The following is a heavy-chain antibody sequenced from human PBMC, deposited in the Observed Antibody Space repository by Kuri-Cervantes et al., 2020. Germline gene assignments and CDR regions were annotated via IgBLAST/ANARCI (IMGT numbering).Heavy chain of an antibody. CDR1: GGSFSGYY. V-gene: IGHV4-59*10. CDR3: ASSPDYYYDSSGYPGASTDY. CDR2: IYTSGST. Sequence: SQTLSLTCAVYGGSFSGYYWSWIRQPAGKGLEWIGRIYTSGSTNYNPSLKSRVTISVDTSKNQFSLKLSSVTAADTAVYYCASSPDYYYDSSGYPGASTDYWGQGTLVTVSS. J-gene: IGHJ4*02. D-gene: IGHD3-22*01.